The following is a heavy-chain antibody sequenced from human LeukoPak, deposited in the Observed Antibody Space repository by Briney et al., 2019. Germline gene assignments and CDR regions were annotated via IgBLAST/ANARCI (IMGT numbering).Heavy chain of an antibody. CDR2: IKSKTDGGTT. Sequence: GGSLRLSCAASGFTFSNAWMSWVRQAPGKGLEWVGRIKSKTDGGTTDYAAPVKGRFTISRDDSKNTLYLQMNSLKTEDTAVYYCTTGLDIVVVPAARLGDYYYYMDVWGKGTTVTVSS. V-gene: IGHV3-15*01. CDR1: GFTFSNAW. D-gene: IGHD2-2*03. J-gene: IGHJ6*03. CDR3: TTGLDIVVVPAARLGDYYYYMDV.